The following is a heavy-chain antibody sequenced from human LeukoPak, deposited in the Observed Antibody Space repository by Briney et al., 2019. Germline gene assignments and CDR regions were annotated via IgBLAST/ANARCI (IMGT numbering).Heavy chain of an antibody. Sequence: ASVKVSCKASGYTFTSYAMNWVRQAPGQGLEWMGWNNTNTGNPTYAQGFTGRFVFSLDTSVSTAYPQISSLKAEDTAVYYCARDPFIAVAGDDAFDIWGQGTMVTVPS. CDR3: ARDPFIAVAGDDAFDI. D-gene: IGHD6-19*01. CDR1: GYTFTSYA. J-gene: IGHJ3*02. V-gene: IGHV7-4-1*02. CDR2: NNTNTGNP.